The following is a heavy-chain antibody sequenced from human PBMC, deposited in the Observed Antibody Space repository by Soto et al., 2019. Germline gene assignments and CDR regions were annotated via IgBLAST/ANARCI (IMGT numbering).Heavy chain of an antibody. D-gene: IGHD6-13*01. CDR2: IYYSGST. CDR3: ARQEITSAAGFDY. CDR1: GGSISSYY. J-gene: IGHJ4*02. V-gene: IGHV4-59*08. Sequence: PSETLSLTCTVSGGSISSYYWSWIRQPPGKGLEWIGYIYYSGSTNYNPSLKSRVTISVDTSKNQFSLKLSSVTSADTAVYYCARQEITSAAGFDYWGQGTLVTVS.